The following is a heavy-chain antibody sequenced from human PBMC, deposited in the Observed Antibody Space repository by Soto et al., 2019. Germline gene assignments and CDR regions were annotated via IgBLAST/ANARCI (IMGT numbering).Heavy chain of an antibody. Sequence: QVQLVESGGGVVQPGRSLRLSCAASGFTFSNYGMHWVRQAPGKGLEWVAVISKDGSNKYYADSVKVRFTISRDNSKNTLSLQRNSLRVEDTAVYYCAKGEGGSYDYFDYWGQGTLVTASS. J-gene: IGHJ4*02. V-gene: IGHV3-30*18. CDR1: GFTFSNYG. CDR3: AKGEGGSYDYFDY. D-gene: IGHD1-26*01. CDR2: ISKDGSNK.